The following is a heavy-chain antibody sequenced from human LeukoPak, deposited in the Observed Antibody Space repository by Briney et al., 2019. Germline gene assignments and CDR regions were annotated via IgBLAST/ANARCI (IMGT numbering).Heavy chain of an antibody. CDR3: AREAIVAIDY. J-gene: IGHJ4*02. CDR1: GYTFTGYY. D-gene: IGHD5-12*01. CDR2: INPNTGAT. Sequence: ASVKVSCKASGYTFTGYYMHWVRQAPGQGLEWMGFINPNTGATNYAQQFQGRVTMTRDTSISTATMELSSLRSDDTAVYFCAREAIVAIDYWGQGTLVTVSS. V-gene: IGHV1-2*02.